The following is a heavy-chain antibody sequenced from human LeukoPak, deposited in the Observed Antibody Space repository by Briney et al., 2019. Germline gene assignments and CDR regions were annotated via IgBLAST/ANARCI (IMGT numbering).Heavy chain of an antibody. CDR3: TKGQQHPARVDY. CDR1: GFTFGDYA. CDR2: IRSKAYGGTT. J-gene: IGHJ4*02. Sequence: GGSLRLSCTASGFTFGDYAMSWVRQAPGKGLEWVGFIRSKAYGGTTEYAASVKGRFTISRDDSKSIAYLQMNSLKTEDTAVYYCTKGQQHPARVDYWGQGTLVTVSS. V-gene: IGHV3-49*04. D-gene: IGHD6-13*01.